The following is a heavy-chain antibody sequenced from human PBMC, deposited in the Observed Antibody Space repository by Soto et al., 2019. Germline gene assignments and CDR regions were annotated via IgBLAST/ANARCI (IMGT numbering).Heavy chain of an antibody. J-gene: IGHJ4*02. CDR3: ARGGIH. CDR2: VSGSGTT. D-gene: IGHD6-13*01. V-gene: IGHV3-48*03. CDR1: GYTFNSHE. Sequence: XGSLVLSFVASGYTFNSHEMNWIRQTPGKRLEWISSVSGSGTTKYADSVKGRFTISRDNAHKSIYLQMNSLRVEDTGVYYCARGGIHWGQGALVTVSS.